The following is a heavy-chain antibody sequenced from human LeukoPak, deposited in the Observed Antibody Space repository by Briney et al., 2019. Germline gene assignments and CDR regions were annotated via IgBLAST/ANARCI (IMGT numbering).Heavy chain of an antibody. CDR1: GGSFSGYY. J-gene: IGHJ6*04. V-gene: IGHV4-34*01. CDR2: INHSGTT. D-gene: IGHD7-27*01. CDR3: ARGFELGRDYSYYGMDV. Sequence: SGTLSLTGAVYGGSFSGYYWSWIGQPPGKGLEWIGEINHSGTTNDNPSLKSRVTISVDTSKNQCSLKMSSVTAAGTAVYYCARGFELGRDYSYYGMDVWGKGTTVTVSS.